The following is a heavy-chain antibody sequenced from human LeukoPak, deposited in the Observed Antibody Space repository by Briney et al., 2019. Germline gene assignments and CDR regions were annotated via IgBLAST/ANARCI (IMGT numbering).Heavy chain of an antibody. V-gene: IGHV3-7*01. CDR3: ARSLRYSSAFDI. CDR1: GFTFTGYW. D-gene: IGHD1-14*01. J-gene: IGHJ3*02. CDR2: IKQSGSEK. Sequence: PGGSLRLSCAASGFTFTGYWMSWVRQAPGKGLEWVANIKQSGSEKYYVDSVKGRFTVSRDNAKNALFLQMNSLRAEDTAVYYCARSLRYSSAFDIWGQGTMVTVSS.